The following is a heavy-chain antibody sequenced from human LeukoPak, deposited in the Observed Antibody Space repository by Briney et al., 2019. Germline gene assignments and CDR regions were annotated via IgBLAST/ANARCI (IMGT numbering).Heavy chain of an antibody. CDR2: IYPGDSDT. J-gene: IGHJ5*02. D-gene: IGHD3-22*01. V-gene: IGHV5-51*01. Sequence: GESLKISCKASGYSFGSYWIAWVRQMPGKGLEWMGIIYPGDSDTRYSPSFQGQVTISADKSISTAYLQWSSLKASDTAMYYCARHLYADGSSGYSPWGQGTLVTVSS. CDR3: ARHLYADGSSGYSP. CDR1: GYSFGSYW.